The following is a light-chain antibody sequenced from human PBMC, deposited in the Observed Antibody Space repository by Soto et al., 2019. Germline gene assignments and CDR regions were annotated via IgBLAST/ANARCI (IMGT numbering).Light chain of an antibody. Sequence: EIVLTQSPGPLSLSPGERAALSCRASQSVSTNYLAWYQHKPGRAPRLLIYGASNRATGIPDRFSGSGSGTDFALTISRLEPEDFAVYYCQQYGSSGTFGQGTKVDIK. CDR2: GAS. J-gene: IGKJ1*01. CDR3: QQYGSSGT. V-gene: IGKV3-20*01. CDR1: QSVSTNY.